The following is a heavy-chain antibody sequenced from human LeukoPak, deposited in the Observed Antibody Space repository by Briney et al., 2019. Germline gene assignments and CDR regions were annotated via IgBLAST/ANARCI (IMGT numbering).Heavy chain of an antibody. CDR3: ARLINNDNSGDADTFDM. D-gene: IGHD3-22*01. J-gene: IGHJ3*02. V-gene: IGHV4-59*11. Sequence: SETLSLTCTVSGGSMRSHYWSWIWQTPGKGLEWIGYIDYSGSTRYNPSLQSRVTISVDTSKNQFSLKLTSVTATDTAVYYCARLINNDNSGDADTFDMWGQGTVVTVFS. CDR2: IDYSGST. CDR1: GGSMRSHY.